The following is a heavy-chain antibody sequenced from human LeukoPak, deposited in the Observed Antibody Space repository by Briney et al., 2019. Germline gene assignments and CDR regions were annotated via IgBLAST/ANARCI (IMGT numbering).Heavy chain of an antibody. CDR3: AKMDSYGVGGAFDI. J-gene: IGHJ3*02. D-gene: IGHD5-18*01. Sequence: GGSLRLSCAASGFTFDDYAMHWVRQAPGKGLEWVSGISWNSGSIGYADSVKGRFTISRDNAENSLYLQMNRLRAEDTALYYCAKMDSYGVGGAFDIWGQGTMVTVSS. V-gene: IGHV3-9*01. CDR1: GFTFDDYA. CDR2: ISWNSGSI.